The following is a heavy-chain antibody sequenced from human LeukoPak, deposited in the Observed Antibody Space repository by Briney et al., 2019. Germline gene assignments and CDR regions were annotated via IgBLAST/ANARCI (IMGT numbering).Heavy chain of an antibody. D-gene: IGHD3-22*01. Sequence: SETLSLTCTVSGGSISSYYWSWIRQPPGKGLEWIGYIYYSGSTYYNPSLKSRVTISVDTSKNQFSLKLSSVTAADTAVYYCARCDSSGYYYPYYFDYWGQGTLVTVSS. J-gene: IGHJ4*02. CDR3: ARCDSSGYYYPYYFDY. CDR1: GGSISSYY. V-gene: IGHV4-59*12. CDR2: IYYSGST.